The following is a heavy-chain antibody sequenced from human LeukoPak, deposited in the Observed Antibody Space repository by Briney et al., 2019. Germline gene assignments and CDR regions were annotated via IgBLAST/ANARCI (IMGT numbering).Heavy chain of an antibody. CDR2: IKQDGSEK. D-gene: IGHD3-3*01. J-gene: IGHJ6*03. Sequence: PGGSLRLSCAASGFTFSSYWMSWVRQAPGKGLEWVANIKQDGSEKYYVDSVKGRFTISRDNAKNSPYLQMNSLRAEDTAVYYCARGDNYDFWSGYYRNYYYYYMDVWGKGTTVTVSS. CDR1: GFTFSSYW. V-gene: IGHV3-7*01. CDR3: ARGDNYDFWSGYYRNYYYYYMDV.